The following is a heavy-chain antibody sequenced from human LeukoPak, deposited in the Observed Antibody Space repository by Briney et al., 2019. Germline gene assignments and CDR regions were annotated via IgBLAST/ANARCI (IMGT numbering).Heavy chain of an antibody. CDR1: GYTFTSCG. D-gene: IGHD1-26*01. V-gene: IGHV1-18*01. CDR3: ARDALKWESGYDYYYGLDV. Sequence: ASVKVSCKASGYTFTSCGISWVRQAPGQGLEWMGWININNVNTEYAQNLQARVTMTTDTSTSTAYMELRSLRSDDTAVYYCARDALKWESGYDYYYGLDVWGQGTTVTVSS. CDR2: ININNVNT. J-gene: IGHJ6*02.